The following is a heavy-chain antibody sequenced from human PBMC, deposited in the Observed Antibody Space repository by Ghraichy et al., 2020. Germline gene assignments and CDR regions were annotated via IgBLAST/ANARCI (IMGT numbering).Heavy chain of an antibody. Sequence: SETLSLTCAVSGGSISSSNWWSWVRQPPGKGLEWIGEIYHSGSTNYNPSLKSRVTISVDKSKNQFSLKLSSVTAADTAVYYCARVSGESYCSSTSCSPLAAAAAYYYYGMDVWGQGTTVTVSS. J-gene: IGHJ6*02. CDR3: ARVSGESYCSSTSCSPLAAAAAYYYYGMDV. CDR2: IYHSGST. D-gene: IGHD2-2*01. CDR1: GGSISSSNW. V-gene: IGHV4-4*02.